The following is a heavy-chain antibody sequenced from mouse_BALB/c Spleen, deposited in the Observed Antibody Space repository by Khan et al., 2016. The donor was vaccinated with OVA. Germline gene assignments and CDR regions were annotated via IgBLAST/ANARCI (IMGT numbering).Heavy chain of an antibody. CDR1: GFSLSNYG. CDR3: ARGGLPFAY. Sequence: QVQLKQSGPGLVQPSQSLSITCTVSGFSLSNYGVHWVRQSPGKGLEWLGVIWSVGSTAFNAAFISRLSINKDNSKSQVFFKMNSLQTNDSAIYYCARGGLPFAYWGQGTLVTVSA. D-gene: IGHD2-13*01. V-gene: IGHV2-2*02. J-gene: IGHJ3*01. CDR2: IWSVGST.